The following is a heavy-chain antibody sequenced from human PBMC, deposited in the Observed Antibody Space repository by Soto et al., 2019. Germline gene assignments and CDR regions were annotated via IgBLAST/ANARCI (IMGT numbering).Heavy chain of an antibody. D-gene: IGHD5-12*01. CDR3: ARVRYDSIDY. CDR1: GFTFSSYS. J-gene: IGHJ4*02. Sequence: GGSLRLSCAASGFTFSSYSMNWVRQAPGKGLEWVSYISSSSSTIYYADSVKGRFTISRDNAKNSLYLQMNSLRAEDTAVYYCARVRYDSIDYWGQGTLVTVSS. CDR2: ISSSSSTI. V-gene: IGHV3-48*01.